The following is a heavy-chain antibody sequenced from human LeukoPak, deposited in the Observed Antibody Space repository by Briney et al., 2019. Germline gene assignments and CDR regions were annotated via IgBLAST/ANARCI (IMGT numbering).Heavy chain of an antibody. Sequence: SDTLSLTCTVSGGSISSGSYYWSWIRQPPGKGLEWIGEINHSGSTNYNPSLKNRVTISVDTSKNQFSLKLSSVTAADTAVYYCARGRDSSGYYKRYWYFDLWGRGTLVTVSS. CDR1: GGSISSGSYY. CDR3: ARGRDSSGYYKRYWYFDL. D-gene: IGHD3-22*01. CDR2: INHSGST. J-gene: IGHJ2*01. V-gene: IGHV4-39*07.